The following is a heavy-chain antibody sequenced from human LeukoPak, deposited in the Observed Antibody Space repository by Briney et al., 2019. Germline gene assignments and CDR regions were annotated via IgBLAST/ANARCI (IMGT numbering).Heavy chain of an antibody. CDR1: GYTFTSYG. D-gene: IGHD3-3*01. V-gene: IGHV1-18*01. CDR2: ISAYNGNT. Sequence: ASVKASCKASGYTFTSYGISWVRQAPGQGLEWMGWISAYNGNTNYAQKLQGRVTMTTDTSTSTAYMELRSLRSDDTAVYYCAGDRDFWSASDYWGQGTLVTVSS. CDR3: AGDRDFWSASDY. J-gene: IGHJ4*02.